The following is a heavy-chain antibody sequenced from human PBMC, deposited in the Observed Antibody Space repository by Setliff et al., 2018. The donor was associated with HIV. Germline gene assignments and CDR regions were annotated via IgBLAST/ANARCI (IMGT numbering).Heavy chain of an antibody. J-gene: IGHJ6*02. V-gene: IGHV1-8*01. Sequence: ASVKVSCKASGYTFINYDINWVRQATGQGLEWMGWMNPNSGNTGYSQKFQGRVTITADRSTSTAYMELSSLRSEDTAVYYCASGYSYGPNPYYYYGMDVWGQGTTVTVSS. CDR2: MNPNSGNT. D-gene: IGHD5-18*01. CDR1: GYTFINYD. CDR3: ASGYSYGPNPYYYYGMDV.